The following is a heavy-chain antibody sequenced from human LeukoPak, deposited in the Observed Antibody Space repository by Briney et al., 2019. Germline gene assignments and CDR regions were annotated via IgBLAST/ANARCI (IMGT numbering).Heavy chain of an antibody. CDR3: ARELITGTSYWFDP. Sequence: ASVKVSCKASGYTFTGYYMHWVRQAPGQGLEWMGWINPNSGGTNYAQKFQGRVTMTRDTSISTAYMELSRLRSDDTAVHYCARELITGTSYWFDPWGQGTLVTVSS. CDR1: GYTFTGYY. V-gene: IGHV1-2*02. CDR2: INPNSGGT. D-gene: IGHD1-20*01. J-gene: IGHJ5*02.